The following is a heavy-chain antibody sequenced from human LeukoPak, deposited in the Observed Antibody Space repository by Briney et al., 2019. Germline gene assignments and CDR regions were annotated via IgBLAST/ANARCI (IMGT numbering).Heavy chain of an antibody. CDR1: GFTVSSNY. Sequence: GGSLRLSCAASGFTVSSNYMSWVRQAPGKGLEWVSVINSGGFTYYADSVKGRFTISRDNSKNTLYLQMNSLRAEDTAVYYCASNNHYGSGSYYPYYFDYWGQGTLVTVSS. J-gene: IGHJ4*02. D-gene: IGHD3-10*01. CDR3: ASNNHYGSGSYYPYYFDY. V-gene: IGHV3-53*01. CDR2: INSGGFT.